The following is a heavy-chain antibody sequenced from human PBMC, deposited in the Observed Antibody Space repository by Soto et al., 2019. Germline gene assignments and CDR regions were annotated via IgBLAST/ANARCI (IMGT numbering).Heavy chain of an antibody. Sequence: GESLKISCKGSGYSFTSYWISWVRQMPGKGLEWMGRIDPSDSYTNYSPSFQGHVTISADKSISTAYLQWSRLKASDTAMYYCARRRRDVVGKPYYDFWSGYHEPDYYYYGMDVWGQGTTVTVSS. J-gene: IGHJ6*02. D-gene: IGHD3-3*01. CDR3: ARRRRDVVGKPYYDFWSGYHEPDYYYYGMDV. V-gene: IGHV5-10-1*01. CDR1: GYSFTSYW. CDR2: IDPSDSYT.